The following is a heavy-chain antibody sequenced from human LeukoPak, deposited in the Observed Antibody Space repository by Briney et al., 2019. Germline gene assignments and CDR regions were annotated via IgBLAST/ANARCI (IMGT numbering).Heavy chain of an antibody. CDR2: IRYDGSNK. J-gene: IGHJ4*02. CDR3: ARGYYDSGDYYQAFDS. V-gene: IGHV3-30*02. CDR1: GFTFSSYG. D-gene: IGHD3-22*01. Sequence: QPGGSLRLSCAASGFTFSSYGMHWVRQAPGKGLEWVAFIRYDGSNKYYADSVKGRFTISRDNSKNTLYLQMNSLRVEDSAIYYCARGYYDSGDYYQAFDSWGQGILVTVSS.